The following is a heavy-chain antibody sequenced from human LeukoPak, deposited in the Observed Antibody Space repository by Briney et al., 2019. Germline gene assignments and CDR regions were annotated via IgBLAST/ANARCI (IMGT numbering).Heavy chain of an antibody. V-gene: IGHV4-59*08. J-gene: IGHJ4*02. CDR2: IDYSGRT. Sequence: SETLSLTCIVSGGSISRYCWSWIRQSPGKGLEWIGYIDYSGRTKYNPSLKSRVTMSLGTSRNQFSLKLTSVTAADTAVYYCASDSSGTYHPYYWGLGTLVTVSS. CDR1: GGSISRYC. CDR3: ASDSSGTYHPYY. D-gene: IGHD3-22*01.